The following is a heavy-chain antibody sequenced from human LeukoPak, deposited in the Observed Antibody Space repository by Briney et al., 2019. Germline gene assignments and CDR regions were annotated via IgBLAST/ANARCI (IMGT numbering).Heavy chain of an antibody. Sequence: PSETLSLTCTVSGGSISSSSYYWGWIRQPPGKGLEWFGSIYYSGSTYYNPPLKSRVTISVDTSKNQFSLKLSSVTAADTAVYYCARDLGISGWYAPPLGYFDYWGQGTLLTVSS. CDR2: IYYSGST. CDR3: ARDLGISGWYAPPLGYFDY. J-gene: IGHJ4*02. CDR1: GGSISSSSYY. D-gene: IGHD6-19*01. V-gene: IGHV4-39*07.